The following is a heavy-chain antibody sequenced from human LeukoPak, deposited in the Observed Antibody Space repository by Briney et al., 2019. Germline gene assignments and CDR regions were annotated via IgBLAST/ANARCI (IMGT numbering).Heavy chain of an antibody. CDR1: GFTFSSYS. J-gene: IGHJ6*03. CDR3: ARGGSTVNYYYYYMDA. V-gene: IGHV3-48*01. D-gene: IGHD4-11*01. Sequence: PGGSLRLSCAASGFTFSSYSMNWVRQAPGKGLEWVSYISSSSSTIYYADSVKGRFTISRDNAKNSLYLQMNSLRAEDTAVYYCARGGSTVNYYYYYMDAWGKGTTVTVSS. CDR2: ISSSSSTI.